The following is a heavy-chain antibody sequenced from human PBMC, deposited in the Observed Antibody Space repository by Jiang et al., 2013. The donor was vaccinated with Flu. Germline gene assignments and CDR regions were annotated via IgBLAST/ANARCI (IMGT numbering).Heavy chain of an antibody. CDR3: ARDVGGSYYVFSFDY. V-gene: IGHV3-30-3*01. D-gene: IGHD1-26*01. CDR2: ISYDGSNK. J-gene: IGHJ4*02. CDR1: GFTFSSYA. Sequence: VVQPGRSLRLSCAASGFTFSSYAMHWVRQAPGKGLEWVAVISYDGSNKYYADSVKGRFTISRDNSKNTLYLQMNSLRAEDTAVYYCARDVGGSYYVFSFDYWGQGTLVTVSS.